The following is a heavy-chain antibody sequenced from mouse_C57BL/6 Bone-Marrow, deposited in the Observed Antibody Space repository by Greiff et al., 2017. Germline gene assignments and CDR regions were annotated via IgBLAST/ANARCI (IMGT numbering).Heavy chain of an antibody. CDR2: FYPGSGSI. D-gene: IGHD2-5*01. Sequence: QVQLQQSGAELVKPGASVKLSCKASGYTFTEYTIHWVKQRSGQGLEWIGWFYPGSGSIKYNEKFKDKATLTADKSSSTAYMELRRLTSEDSAVYFCARDEEWYSNYWFYAWDYWGRGTSVTVTS. CDR1: GYTFTEYT. CDR3: ARDEEWYSNYWFYAWDY. V-gene: IGHV1-62-2*01. J-gene: IGHJ4*01.